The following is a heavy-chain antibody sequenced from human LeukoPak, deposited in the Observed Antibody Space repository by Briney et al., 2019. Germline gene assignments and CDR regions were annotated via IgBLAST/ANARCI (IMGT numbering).Heavy chain of an antibody. Sequence: PGGSLRLSCAASGVTFSNYAMSWVRQAPGKGLEWVSGISGSSGGTNYADPGKGQFTISRDNSRNTLYLQMNSLRAEHTAIYHCAKDGGPTVFYYFDYWGQGTLITVSS. V-gene: IGHV3-23*01. D-gene: IGHD1-1*01. J-gene: IGHJ4*02. CDR3: AKDGGPTVFYYFDY. CDR2: ISGSSGGT. CDR1: GVTFSNYA.